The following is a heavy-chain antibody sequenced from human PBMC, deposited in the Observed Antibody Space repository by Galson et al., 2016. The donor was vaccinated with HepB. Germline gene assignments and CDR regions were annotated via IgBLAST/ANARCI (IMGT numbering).Heavy chain of an antibody. J-gene: IGHJ4*02. CDR2: ISHDGNKK. D-gene: IGHD2-2*01. Sequence: SLRLSCAVSTVTFSTYSIHWVRQAPGKGLEWVAVISHDGNKKYSADTVKGRFTISRDNSNNTLYLQMHSLRTEDTAVYYCARRGDRSTSLFLFDYWGQGTLVTVSS. V-gene: IGHV3-30-3*01. CDR1: TVTFSTYS. CDR3: ARRGDRSTSLFLFDY.